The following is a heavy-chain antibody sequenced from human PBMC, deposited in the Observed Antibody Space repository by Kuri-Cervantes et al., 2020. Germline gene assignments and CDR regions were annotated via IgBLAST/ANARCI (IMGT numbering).Heavy chain of an antibody. Sequence: ASVKVSCKASGYTFTGYYMHWVRQAPGQGLEWMGWINPNSGGTNYAQKFQGRVTMTRDTSISTAYMELSRLRYEDTAMYYCARDQWFGAGAFDIWGQGTLVTVSS. D-gene: IGHD3-10*01. CDR2: INPNSGGT. CDR3: ARDQWFGAGAFDI. CDR1: GYTFTGYY. V-gene: IGHV1-2*02. J-gene: IGHJ3*02.